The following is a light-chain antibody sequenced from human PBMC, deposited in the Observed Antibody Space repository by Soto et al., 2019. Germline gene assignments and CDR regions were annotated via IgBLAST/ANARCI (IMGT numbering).Light chain of an antibody. CDR3: QQYGSSPIT. CDR2: GAS. Sequence: EIVMTHSPATLSVSTCERATLSSSASQSVSSNLAWYQQKPGQAPRLLIYGASTRATGIPARFSGSGSGTDFTLTISRLEPEDFAVYYCQQYGSSPITFGRGTRLENK. CDR1: QSVSSN. J-gene: IGKJ5*01. V-gene: IGKV3-15*01.